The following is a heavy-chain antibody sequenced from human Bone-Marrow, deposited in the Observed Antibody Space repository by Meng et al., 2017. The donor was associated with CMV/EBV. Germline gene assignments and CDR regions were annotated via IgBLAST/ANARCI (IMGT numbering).Heavy chain of an antibody. J-gene: IGHJ4*02. Sequence: SVKVSCKTSGYTFTSYDISWVRQAPGQGLEWMGGIIPIFGTANYAQKFQGRVTITTDESTSTAYMELSSLRSEDTAVYYCARDRLRYNWNFYLDYWRQGTLVTVSS. D-gene: IGHD1-7*01. V-gene: IGHV1-69*05. CDR1: GYTFTSYD. CDR2: IIPIFGTA. CDR3: ARDRLRYNWNFYLDY.